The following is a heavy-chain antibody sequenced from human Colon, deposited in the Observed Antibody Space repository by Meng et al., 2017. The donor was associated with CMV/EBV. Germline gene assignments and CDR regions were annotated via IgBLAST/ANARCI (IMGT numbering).Heavy chain of an antibody. V-gene: IGHV3-9*01. Sequence: SLKISCAASGFSFDDYATNWVRQAPGKGLEWVSSINWNSGSITYADSVKGRFTISIDNAKKSLYLQMDSLRPEDTALYYCANAWRGSSPPYFFDHWGQGTQVTVSS. CDR2: INWNSGSI. CDR1: GFSFDDYA. J-gene: IGHJ4*02. CDR3: ANAWRGSSPPYFFDH. D-gene: IGHD3-10*01.